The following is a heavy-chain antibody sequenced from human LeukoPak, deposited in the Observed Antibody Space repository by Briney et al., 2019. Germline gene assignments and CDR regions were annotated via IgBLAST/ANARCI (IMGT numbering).Heavy chain of an antibody. CDR2: ISSSSSYI. V-gene: IGHV3-11*06. CDR3: ARDIREGLRVGTGYDY. D-gene: IGHD3-3*01. Sequence: GGSLRLSCAASGFTFSDYYMSWIRQAPGKGLEWVSSISSSSSYIYYADSVKGRFTISRDNAKNSLYLQMNSLRAEDTAVYYCARDIREGLRVGTGYDYWGQGTLVTVSS. CDR1: GFTFSDYY. J-gene: IGHJ4*02.